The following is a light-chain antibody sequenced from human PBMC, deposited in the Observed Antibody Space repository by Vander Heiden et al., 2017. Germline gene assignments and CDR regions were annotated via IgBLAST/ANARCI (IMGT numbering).Light chain of an antibody. CDR2: GHH. J-gene: IGLJ2*01. Sequence: QSVLTPPPSVSGAPGQRVTISCTGSRSNIGAGYDVHWYQHVPGTAPKLLIYGHHNRPSGVPDRFSASKSGTSASLAITGLQADDEADYHCQSYDTSLSGSVFGGGTKLTVL. CDR1: RSNIGAGYD. V-gene: IGLV1-40*01. CDR3: QSYDTSLSGSV.